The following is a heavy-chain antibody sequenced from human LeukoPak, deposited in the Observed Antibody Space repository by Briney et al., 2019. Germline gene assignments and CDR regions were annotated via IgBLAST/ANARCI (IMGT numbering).Heavy chain of an antibody. J-gene: IGHJ4*02. CDR2: IISDGSSV. CDR1: GFTFSDYW. Sequence: TGGSLRLSCTASGFTFSDYWMHWVRQAPGKGPVWVSRIISDGSSVSYVDSVKGRFTMSRDNAKNTLYLQMNSLRVEDTAVYYCARDLEMATSKYYFDNWGQGTLVTVSS. D-gene: IGHD5-24*01. CDR3: ARDLEMATSKYYFDN. V-gene: IGHV3-74*01.